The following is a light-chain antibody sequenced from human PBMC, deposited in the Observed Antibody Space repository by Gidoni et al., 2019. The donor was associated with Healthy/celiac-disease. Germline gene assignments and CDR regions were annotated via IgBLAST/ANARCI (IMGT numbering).Light chain of an antibody. CDR1: QSVSSY. V-gene: IGKV3-11*01. CDR2: DAS. J-gene: IGKJ4*01. Sequence: EIVLTQSPATLSLSPGERATLSCRASQSVSSYLAWYQQKPGQAPRLLIYDASNRAPGIPARFSGSGSGTDFTLTISSLEPEDFAVYYGQQRSNWPLTFXGXTKVEIK. CDR3: QQRSNWPLT.